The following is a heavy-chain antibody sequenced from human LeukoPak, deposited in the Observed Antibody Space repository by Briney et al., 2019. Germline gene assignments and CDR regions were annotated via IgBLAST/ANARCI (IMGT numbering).Heavy chain of an antibody. D-gene: IGHD6-13*01. Sequence: SETLSLTCTVSGGSITSYCWSWIRQPPGKGLEWIAYISYSGSTNSNPSLKSRVTISVDTSKNQFSLRLTSVTAADTAVYYCARSYSSTWYGDFQHWGQGTLVTVSS. CDR3: ARSYSSTWYGDFQH. V-gene: IGHV4-59*01. CDR1: GGSITSYC. CDR2: ISYSGST. J-gene: IGHJ1*01.